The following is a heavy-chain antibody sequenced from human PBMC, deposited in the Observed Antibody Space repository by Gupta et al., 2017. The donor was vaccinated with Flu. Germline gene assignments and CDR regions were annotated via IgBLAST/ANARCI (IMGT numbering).Heavy chain of an antibody. Sequence: QVQLQQWGAGLLKPSETLSLTCAVSVGSFSDYYWSWVRQTPGKGLEWIGEISHRGTTKYNPSLKSRVTISVDTRNKQFSLNLRSVTAADTAVYYCATQNWNYYYWGQGALVTVSS. CDR1: VGSFSDYY. CDR3: ATQNWNYYY. J-gene: IGHJ4*02. V-gene: IGHV4-34*01. CDR2: ISHRGTT. D-gene: IGHD1-7*01.